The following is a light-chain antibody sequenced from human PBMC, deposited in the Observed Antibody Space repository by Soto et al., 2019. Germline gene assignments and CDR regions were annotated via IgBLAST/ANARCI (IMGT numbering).Light chain of an antibody. V-gene: IGLV2-14*01. CDR2: QVT. CDR3: CSYTSSINYV. J-gene: IGLJ1*01. CDR1: SSDFDIYKY. Sequence: QSVLTQPASVSGSPGQSITISCTGTSSDFDIYKYVSWYQQHPGKAPKLMIYQVTNRPSGVSNRFSGSTSGNTASLTNSGLQAEDEADYYCCSYTSSINYVFGTGTKLTVL.